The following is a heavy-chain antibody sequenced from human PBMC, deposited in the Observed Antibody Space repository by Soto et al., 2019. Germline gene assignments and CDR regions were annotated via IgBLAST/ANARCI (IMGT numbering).Heavy chain of an antibody. Sequence: SETLSLTCTVSGASIRGYYWSWIRKSAGKGLEWIGRIYATGTTDYNPSLKSRVMMSVDTSKKQFSLRLRSVTAADTAVYYCVRDGTKTLRDWFDPWGQGISVTVSS. CDR3: VRDGTKTLRDWFDP. V-gene: IGHV4-4*07. CDR2: IYATGTT. D-gene: IGHD1-1*01. CDR1: GASIRGYY. J-gene: IGHJ5*02.